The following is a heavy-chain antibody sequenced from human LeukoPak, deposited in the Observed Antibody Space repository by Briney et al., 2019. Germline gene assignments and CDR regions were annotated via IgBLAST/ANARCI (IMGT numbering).Heavy chain of an antibody. CDR3: ARGGSGLDY. CDR2: TYYRSKWYN. D-gene: IGHD3-10*01. Sequence: SQTLSRTCVISGDSVASNSADWYWIRQSPSRGLEWLGRTYYRSKWYNDYAVSVESRITINPDTSKNQFSLQLNSVTPEDTAMFDCARGGSGLDYWGQGTLVTVSS. CDR1: GDSVASNSAD. J-gene: IGHJ4*02. V-gene: IGHV6-1*01.